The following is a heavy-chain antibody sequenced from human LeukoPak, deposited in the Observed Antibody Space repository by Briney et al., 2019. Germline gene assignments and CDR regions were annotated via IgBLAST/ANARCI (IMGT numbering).Heavy chain of an antibody. CDR2: IYHSGST. D-gene: IGHD1-7*01. CDR1: GGSISSSNW. Sequence: SETLSLTCAVSGGSISSSNWWSWVRQPPGKGLEWIGEIYHSGSTNYNPSLKSRVTISVDKSKNQFSLKLSSVTAADTAVYYCAKGVVELTDDAFDIWGQGTMVTVSS. CDR3: AKGVVELTDDAFDI. V-gene: IGHV4-4*02. J-gene: IGHJ3*02.